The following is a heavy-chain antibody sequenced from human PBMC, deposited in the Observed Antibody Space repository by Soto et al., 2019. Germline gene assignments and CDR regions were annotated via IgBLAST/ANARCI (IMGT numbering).Heavy chain of an antibody. Sequence: EVHLLESGGGLVQPGGSLRLSCAASGFTFAGYSTMSWVRQAPGKGLEWVSSISGSGGSTYYADSVRGRFTVSRDNAKNSVYLQMNGLTAEDSGIYYCARVTAGSGSYQIDLWGQGTLVTVSS. CDR2: ISGSGGST. CDR3: ARVTAGSGSYQIDL. V-gene: IGHV3-23*01. D-gene: IGHD3-10*01. CDR1: GFTFAGYST. J-gene: IGHJ4*02.